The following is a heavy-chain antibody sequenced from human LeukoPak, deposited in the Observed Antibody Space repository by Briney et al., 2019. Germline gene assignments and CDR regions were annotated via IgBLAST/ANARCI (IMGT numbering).Heavy chain of an antibody. D-gene: IGHD1-1*01. CDR2: LMNIGSA. V-gene: IGHV4-38-2*01. CDR1: GYSDYH. J-gene: IGHJ2*01. Sequence: SETLSLTCDLSGYSDYHWGWVRPPPRQGLEWIGTLMNIGSALYNPSLQRRGTMSLDTSTDQFSLNLKSVTAADTAVYHCVRVILSKLERRTPYFYFDLWGRGTLVTVSS. CDR3: VRVILSKLERRTPYFYFDL.